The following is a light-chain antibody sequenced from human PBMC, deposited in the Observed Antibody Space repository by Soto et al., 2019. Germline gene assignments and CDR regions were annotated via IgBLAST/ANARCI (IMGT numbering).Light chain of an antibody. CDR2: DTF. CDR3: QQSFTTPWT. CDR1: ESIRNE. J-gene: IGKJ1*01. V-gene: IGKV1-39*01. Sequence: DIQITQSPSSLSSSLVERFTITCRPCESIRNELNWFQQRPGKAPRLLIYDTFTLQSGVPSRFSGSVSGTEFSLTISSLQAGDSAIYYCQQSFTTPWTFGQGTKVDIK.